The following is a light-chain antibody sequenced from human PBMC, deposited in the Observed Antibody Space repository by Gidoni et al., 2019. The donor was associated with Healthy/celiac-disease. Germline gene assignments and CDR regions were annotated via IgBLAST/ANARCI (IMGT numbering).Light chain of an antibody. CDR3: QAWDSSTLVV. Sequence: SYELTQPPSVSVSPGQTASITCSGDKLGDKYACLYQQKPGQSPVLVIYQDNKRPSGIPERFSGSNSGNTATLTISGTQAMDEADYYCQAWDSSTLVVFGGGTKLTVL. CDR1: KLGDKY. CDR2: QDN. V-gene: IGLV3-1*01. J-gene: IGLJ2*01.